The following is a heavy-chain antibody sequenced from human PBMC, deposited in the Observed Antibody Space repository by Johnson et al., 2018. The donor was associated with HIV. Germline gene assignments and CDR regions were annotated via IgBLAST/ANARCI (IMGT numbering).Heavy chain of an antibody. CDR3: ARPRTTVLTPRFDAFDI. J-gene: IGHJ3*02. D-gene: IGHD4-23*01. Sequence: QVQLVESGGGVVQPGRSLRLSCTASGFTFSSYGMHWVRQAPGKGLEWVAVISYDGSNQNYAESVKGRFTISRDNSKNTLSLQMNSLRPEDTAVYYCARPRTTVLTPRFDAFDIWGQGTMVTVSS. CDR1: GFTFSSYG. V-gene: IGHV3-30*03. CDR2: ISYDGSNQ.